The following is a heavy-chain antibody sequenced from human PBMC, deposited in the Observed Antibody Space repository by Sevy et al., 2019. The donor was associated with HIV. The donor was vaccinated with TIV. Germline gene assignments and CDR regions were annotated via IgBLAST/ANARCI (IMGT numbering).Heavy chain of an antibody. CDR2: IGSSGSPI. CDR3: ARVSVDTNFYGMDV. D-gene: IGHD5-18*01. V-gene: IGHV3-48*03. Sequence: GGSLRLSCAASGFIFSSKEMNWVRQAPGKGLEWVSYIGSSGSPIYYADSVKGRFTISRGNAKNSLYLQMNSLRAEDTAVYYCARVSVDTNFYGMDVWGQGTTVTVSS. J-gene: IGHJ6*02. CDR1: GFIFSSKE.